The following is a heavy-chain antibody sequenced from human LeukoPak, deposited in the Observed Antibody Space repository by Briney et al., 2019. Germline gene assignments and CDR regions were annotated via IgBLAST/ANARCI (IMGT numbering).Heavy chain of an antibody. V-gene: IGHV3-23*01. CDR2: ISGSGGST. D-gene: IGHD6-6*01. Sequence: GGSLRLSCAASGFIVSTNYMGWVRQAPGKGLEWVSAISGSGGSTYYADSVKGRFTISRDNSKNTLYLQMNSLRAEDTAVYYCAKWDSSSRYYGMDVWGQGTTVTVSS. CDR1: GFIVSTNY. CDR3: AKWDSSSRYYGMDV. J-gene: IGHJ6*02.